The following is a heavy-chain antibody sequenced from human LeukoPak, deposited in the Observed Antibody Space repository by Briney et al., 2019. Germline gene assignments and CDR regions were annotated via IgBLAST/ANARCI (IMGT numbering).Heavy chain of an antibody. CDR2: INPNSGGT. J-gene: IGHJ4*02. CDR1: GYSFTRYF. CDR3: AREAVAGTTNFDY. Sequence: ASVKVSCKASGYSFTRYFIHWVRQAPGQGLEWMGWINPNSGGTNYAQKFQGRVTMTRDTSISTAYMELSGLRSDDTAIYYCAREAVAGTTNFDYWGQGTLVTVSS. V-gene: IGHV1-2*02. D-gene: IGHD6-19*01.